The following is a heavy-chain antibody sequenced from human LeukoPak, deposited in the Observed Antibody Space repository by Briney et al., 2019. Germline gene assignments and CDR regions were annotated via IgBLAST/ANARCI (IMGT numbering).Heavy chain of an antibody. CDR3: AGIFPTSTSSLDY. CDR2: INPNSGGT. D-gene: IGHD2/OR15-2a*01. CDR1: GYTFTGYT. V-gene: IGHV1-2*02. J-gene: IGHJ4*02. Sequence: ASVKVSCKASGYTFTGYTIHWVRQAPGQGLEWMGWINPNSGGTNYAQKFQGRVTMTRDTSITTAYMELSRLRSDDAAVYHCAGIFPTSTSSLDYWGQGSLVTVSS.